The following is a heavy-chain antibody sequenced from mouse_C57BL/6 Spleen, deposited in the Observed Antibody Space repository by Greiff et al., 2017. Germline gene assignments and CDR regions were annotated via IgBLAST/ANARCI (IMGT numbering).Heavy chain of an antibody. Sequence: QVQLKQSGAELMKPGASVKLSCKATGYTFTGYWIEWVKQRPGHGLEWIGEILPGSGSTNYNEKFKGKATFTADTSSNTAYMQLSSLTTEDSAIYYCARWDYYGSSRDYAMDYWGQGTSVTVSS. V-gene: IGHV1-9*01. J-gene: IGHJ4*01. D-gene: IGHD1-1*01. CDR3: ARWDYYGSSRDYAMDY. CDR2: ILPGSGST. CDR1: GYTFTGYW.